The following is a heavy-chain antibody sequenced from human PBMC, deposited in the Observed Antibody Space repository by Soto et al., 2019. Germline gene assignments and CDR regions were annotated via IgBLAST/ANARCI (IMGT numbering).Heavy chain of an antibody. V-gene: IGHV4-4*02. CDR3: ARCGAYSMDF. J-gene: IGHJ6*03. CDR2: VHRSGSA. Sequence: PSETLSLTCAVSSGSISSGYWWTWVRQPPGKGLEWLAEVHRSGSAHYNPSLESRLTISVDQSRDQFSLRLRSVTAADTAVYYCARCGAYSMDFWGKGASVTVSS. CDR1: SGSISSGYW. D-gene: IGHD2-21*01.